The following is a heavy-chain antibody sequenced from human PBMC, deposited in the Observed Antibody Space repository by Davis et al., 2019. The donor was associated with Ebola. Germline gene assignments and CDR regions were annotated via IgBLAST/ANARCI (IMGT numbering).Heavy chain of an antibody. J-gene: IGHJ6*02. CDR2: IYYSGST. Sequence: PSETLSLTCTVSGGSISSSSYYWGWIRQPPGKGLEWIGSIYYSGSTYYNPSLKSRVTISVDTSKNQFSLKLSSVTAADTAVYYCARQGAAAAPKDYYYGMDVWGQGTTVTVSS. V-gene: IGHV4-39*01. D-gene: IGHD6-13*01. CDR3: ARQGAAAAPKDYYYGMDV. CDR1: GGSISSSSYY.